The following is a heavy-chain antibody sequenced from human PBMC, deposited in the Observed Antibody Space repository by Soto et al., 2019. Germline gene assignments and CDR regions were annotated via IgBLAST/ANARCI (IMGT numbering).Heavy chain of an antibody. D-gene: IGHD3-3*01. Sequence: QLQLQESGPGLVKPSETLSLTCTVSGGSISSSSYYWGWIRQPPGKGLEWIGSIYYSGSTYYNPSLKSRVTISVDTSKNQFSLKLSSVTAADTAVCYCAALYYDFWSGYFDYYYYGMDVWGQGTTVTVSS. CDR3: AALYYDFWSGYFDYYYYGMDV. J-gene: IGHJ6*02. CDR2: IYYSGST. V-gene: IGHV4-39*01. CDR1: GGSISSSSYY.